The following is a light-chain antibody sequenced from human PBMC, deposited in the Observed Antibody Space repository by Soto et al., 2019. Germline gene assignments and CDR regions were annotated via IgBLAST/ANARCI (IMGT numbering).Light chain of an antibody. CDR1: RSNTGFDY. CDR3: ATWDGSVKV. J-gene: IGLJ2*01. Sequence: QSVLTQSSSASGTPGQRVTISFSGSRSNTGFDYVYWYQHLPGTAPKLLIYKNDNRPSGVPDRFSGSTSGTSASLAISGLRFEDEGDYYCATWDGSVKVFGGGTQLTVL. V-gene: IGLV1-47*01. CDR2: KND.